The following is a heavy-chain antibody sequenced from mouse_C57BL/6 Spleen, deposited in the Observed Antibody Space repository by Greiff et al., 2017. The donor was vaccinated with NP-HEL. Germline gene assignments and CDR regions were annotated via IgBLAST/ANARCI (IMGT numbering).Heavy chain of an antibody. D-gene: IGHD1-1*01. CDR1: GYTFTSYW. V-gene: IGHV1-74*01. CDR2: IHPSDSDT. J-gene: IGHJ2*01. CDR3: SSNYYGSSFHFDY. Sequence: VQLQQSGAELVKPGASVKVSCKASGYTFTSYWMHWVKQRPGQGLEWIGRIHPSDSDTNYNQKFKGKATLTVDKSSSTAYMQLSSLTSEDSAVYYCSSNYYGSSFHFDYWGQGTTLTVSS.